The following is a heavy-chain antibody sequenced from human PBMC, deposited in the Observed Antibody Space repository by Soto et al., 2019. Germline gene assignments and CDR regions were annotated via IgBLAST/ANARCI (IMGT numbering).Heavy chain of an antibody. CDR3: ASDGAFFIGTGCHNYYYYMDF. D-gene: IGHD2-2*02. CDR1: GFSFSDYS. V-gene: IGHV3-21*01. CDR2: ISGSTSYT. Sequence: EVQLVESGGGLVKPGGSLRLSCAASGFSFSDYSMNWVRQAPGKGLEWVSSISGSTSYTHYADSLQGRFTVPRDNAEKSLYLQLTSLRTEDTAVYYCASDGAFFIGTGCHNYYYYMDFWGKGNTVTVSS. J-gene: IGHJ6*03.